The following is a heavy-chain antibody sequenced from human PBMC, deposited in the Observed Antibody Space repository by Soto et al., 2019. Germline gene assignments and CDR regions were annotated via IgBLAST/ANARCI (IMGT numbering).Heavy chain of an antibody. J-gene: IGHJ4*01. CDR2: VNPNSGGT. CDR1: GYTFTAYY. V-gene: IGHV1-2*02. Sequence: GASVKVSCKASGYTFTAYYMHWVRQAPGQGLEWMGWVNPNSGGTNYAQKFQDRVTMTRDTSITTAYMELSRLRSDDTAVYYCARSIAARRTVDYWGQGTLVTVSS. D-gene: IGHD6-6*01. CDR3: ARSIAARRTVDY.